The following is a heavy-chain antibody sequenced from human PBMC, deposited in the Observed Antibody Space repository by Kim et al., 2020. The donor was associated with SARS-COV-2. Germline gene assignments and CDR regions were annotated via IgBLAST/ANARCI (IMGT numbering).Heavy chain of an antibody. J-gene: IGHJ3*02. V-gene: IGHV4-4*07. CDR3: ARVHPYLTGGAFDI. CDR2: IYTSGST. CDR1: GGSISSYY. Sequence: SETLSLTCTVSGGSISSYYWSWIRQPAGKGLGWIGRIYTSGSTNYNPSLKSRVTMSVDTSKNQFSLKLSSVTAADTAVYYCARVHPYLTGGAFDIWGQGTMVTVSS.